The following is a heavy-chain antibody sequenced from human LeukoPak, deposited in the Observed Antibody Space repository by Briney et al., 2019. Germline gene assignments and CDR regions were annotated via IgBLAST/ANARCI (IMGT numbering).Heavy chain of an antibody. D-gene: IGHD3-22*01. CDR3: ARERYYDSSGYFDY. CDR1: GGTFSSYA. J-gene: IGHJ4*02. V-gene: IGHV1-69*05. Sequence: GASVNVSCKASGGTFSSYAIMWVRQAAGQGLQWMGGIIPIFGTANYAQKFQGRVTITTDESTSTAYIEMSSLRSEDKAVYYCARERYYDSSGYFDYWGQGTLVTVSS. CDR2: IIPIFGTA.